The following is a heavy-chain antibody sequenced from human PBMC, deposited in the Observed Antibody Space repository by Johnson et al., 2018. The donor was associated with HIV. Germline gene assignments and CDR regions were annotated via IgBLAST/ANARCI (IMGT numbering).Heavy chain of an antibody. V-gene: IGHV3-53*01. CDR1: SNY. Sequence: VQLVESGGGLVQPGGSLRLSCVGSSNYKSWVRQSPGKGLEWVSVIYSGGSTYYADSVKGRFTISRDNAKNTLYLQMNSLRAEDTAIYYCAKDMPYSSDWSDAFDVWGQGTIVSVSS. CDR3: AKDMPYSSDWSDAFDV. J-gene: IGHJ3*01. CDR2: IYSGGST. D-gene: IGHD6-19*01.